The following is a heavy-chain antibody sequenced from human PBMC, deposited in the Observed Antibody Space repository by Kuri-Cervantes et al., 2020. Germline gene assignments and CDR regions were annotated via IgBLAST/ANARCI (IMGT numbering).Heavy chain of an antibody. J-gene: IGHJ5*02. Sequence: SETLSLTCTVSGGSISSYYWGWIRQPPGKGLEWIGSIYYSGSTYYNPSLKSRVTISVDTSKNQFSLKLSSVTAADTAVYYCARGEVGATEWFDPWGQGTLVTVSS. V-gene: IGHV4-39*07. D-gene: IGHD1-26*01. CDR3: ARGEVGATEWFDP. CDR2: IYYSGST. CDR1: GGSISSYY.